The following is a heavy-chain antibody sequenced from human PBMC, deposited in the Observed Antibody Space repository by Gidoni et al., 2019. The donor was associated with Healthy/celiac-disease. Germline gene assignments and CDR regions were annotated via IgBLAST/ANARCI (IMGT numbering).Heavy chain of an antibody. V-gene: IGHV3-30*18. CDR3: AKDYGSGSWKYYFDY. D-gene: IGHD3-10*01. J-gene: IGHJ4*02. CDR1: GFTFSSYG. Sequence: QVQLVESGGGVVQPGRSLRLSCAASGFTFSSYGMHWVRQAPGKGLEWVAVITYDGSNKYYADSVKGRFTISRDNSKNTLYLQMNSLRAEDTAVYYCAKDYGSGSWKYYFDYWGQGTLVTVSS. CDR2: ITYDGSNK.